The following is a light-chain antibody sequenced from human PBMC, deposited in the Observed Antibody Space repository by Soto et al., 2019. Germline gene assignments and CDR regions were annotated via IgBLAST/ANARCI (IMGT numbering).Light chain of an antibody. V-gene: IGLV4-69*01. Sequence: QSVLTQSPSASASLGASVKLTGTLSSGHSSNVIAWHQQQPEKGPRYLMKVNRDGSHTKGDGIPDRFSGSSSGAERYLTISSLQSEDEGDYYCQTWGTGVWVFGGGTKLTVL. CDR3: QTWGTGVWV. J-gene: IGLJ3*02. CDR2: VNRDGSH. CDR1: SGHSSNV.